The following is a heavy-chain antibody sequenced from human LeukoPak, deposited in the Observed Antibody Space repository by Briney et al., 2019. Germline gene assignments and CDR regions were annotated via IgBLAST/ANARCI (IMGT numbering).Heavy chain of an antibody. CDR3: AREGPRGNSQFDY. CDR1: GFTFSNYG. V-gene: IGHV3-33*01. Sequence: GGSLRLSCAASGFTFSNYGMHWARQAPGKGLEWVALIWYDGSNKYYTDSVKGRLTISRDNSKDTLFLQMNSLRAEDTAVYYCAREGPRGNSQFDYWGQGTLVTVSS. J-gene: IGHJ4*02. CDR2: IWYDGSNK. D-gene: IGHD4-23*01.